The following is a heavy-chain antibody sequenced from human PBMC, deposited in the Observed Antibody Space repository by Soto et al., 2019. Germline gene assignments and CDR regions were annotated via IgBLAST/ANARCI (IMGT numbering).Heavy chain of an antibody. CDR3: AKFHGDYANYMDV. D-gene: IGHD4-17*01. V-gene: IGHV3-23*01. CDR1: GFTFSSYA. CDR2: ISGSGGST. Sequence: GGSLRLSCAASGFTFSSYAMSWVRQAPGKGLEWVSAISGSGGSTYYADSVKGRFTISGENSKNTLYLQMNSLRAEDTAVYYCAKFHGDYANYMDVWGKGTTVTVSS. J-gene: IGHJ6*03.